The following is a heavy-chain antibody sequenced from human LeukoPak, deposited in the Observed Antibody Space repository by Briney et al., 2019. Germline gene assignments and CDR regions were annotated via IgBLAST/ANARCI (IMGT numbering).Heavy chain of an antibody. V-gene: IGHV3-23*01. CDR2: ISGSGGST. J-gene: IGHJ6*02. CDR1: GFTFSGYA. CDR3: AKHAVAGTYYYYTMDV. Sequence: GGSLRLSCAASGFTFSGYAVSWGRQAPGKGLEWVSAISGSGGSTYYADSVKGRFTISRDNSKNTLYLQMNSLRAEDTAVYYCAKHAVAGTYYYYTMDVWGQGTTVTGSS. D-gene: IGHD6-19*01.